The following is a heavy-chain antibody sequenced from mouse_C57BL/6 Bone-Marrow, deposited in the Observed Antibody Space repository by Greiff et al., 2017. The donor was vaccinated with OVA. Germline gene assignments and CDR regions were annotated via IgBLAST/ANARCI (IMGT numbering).Heavy chain of an antibody. V-gene: IGHV1-80*01. J-gene: IGHJ2*01. CDR1: GYAFSSYW. CDR3: ARGYY. CDR2: IYPGDGDP. Sequence: VQLQQSGAELVKPGASVKISCKASGYAFSSYWRNWVKQRPGKGLEWIGQIYPGDGDPNYNGKFKGKATLTADKSSSTAYMQLSILTTEDSAVYFCARGYYWGQGTTLTVSS.